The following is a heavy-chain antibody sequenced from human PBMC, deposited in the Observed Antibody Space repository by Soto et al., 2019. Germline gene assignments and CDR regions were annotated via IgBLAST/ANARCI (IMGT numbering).Heavy chain of an antibody. CDR2: ISSSGSTI. CDR1: GFTFSDYY. CDR3: GRAVGITMIVVVPDALDI. D-gene: IGHD3-22*01. Sequence: LRLSCAASGFTFSDYYMSWIRQAPGKWLEYVSYISSSGSTIYYADSVKGRFTLSRDNAKNSLYLQMNSLRAEDTAVYYCGRAVGITMIVVVPDALDIWGQGTMVTVSS. V-gene: IGHV3-11*01. J-gene: IGHJ3*02.